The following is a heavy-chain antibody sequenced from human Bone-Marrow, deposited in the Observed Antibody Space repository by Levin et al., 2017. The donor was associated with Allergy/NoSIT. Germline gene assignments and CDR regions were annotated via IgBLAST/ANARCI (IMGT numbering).Heavy chain of an antibody. V-gene: IGHV5-51*01. CDR3: AIPGDSSGWDHFFFY. D-gene: IGHD6-19*01. Sequence: PGGSLRLSCKGSGYSFTSYWIGWVRQMPGKGLEWMGIIYPGDSDTRYSPSFQGQVTISADKSISTAYLQWSSLKASDTAMYYCAIPGDSSGWDHFFFYWGQGTLVTVSS. J-gene: IGHJ4*02. CDR2: IYPGDSDT. CDR1: GYSFTSYW.